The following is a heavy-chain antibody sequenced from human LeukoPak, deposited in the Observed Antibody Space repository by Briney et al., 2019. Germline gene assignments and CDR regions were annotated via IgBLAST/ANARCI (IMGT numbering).Heavy chain of an antibody. J-gene: IGHJ4*02. CDR1: GGSFSGYY. D-gene: IGHD5-18*01. Sequence: PSETLSLTCAVYGGSFSGYYWSWIRQPPGKGLEWIGEINHSGSTNYNPSLKSRVTISVDTSKNQFSLKLSSVTAADTAVYYCASSTGQLWLGAYFDYWGQGTLVTVSS. CDR3: ASSTGQLWLGAYFDY. V-gene: IGHV4-34*01. CDR2: INHSGST.